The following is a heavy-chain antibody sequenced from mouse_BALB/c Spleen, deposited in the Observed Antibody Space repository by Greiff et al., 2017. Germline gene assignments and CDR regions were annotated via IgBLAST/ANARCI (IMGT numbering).Heavy chain of an antibody. Sequence: EVMLVESGGGLVKPGGSLKLSCAASGFTFSDYYMYWVRQTPEKRLEWVATISDGGSYTYYPDSVKGRFTISRDNAKNNLYLQMSSLKSEDTAMYYCAREPFDYWGQGTTLTVSS. CDR2: ISDGGSYT. CDR1: GFTFSDYY. CDR3: AREPFDY. V-gene: IGHV5-4*02. J-gene: IGHJ2*01.